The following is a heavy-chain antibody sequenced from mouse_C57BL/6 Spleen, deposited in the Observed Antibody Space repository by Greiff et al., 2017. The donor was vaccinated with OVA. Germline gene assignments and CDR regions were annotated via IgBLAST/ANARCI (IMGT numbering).Heavy chain of an antibody. D-gene: IGHD2-2*01. V-gene: IGHV1-26*01. CDR2: INPNNGGT. CDR3: SSALYGYDFDY. J-gene: IGHJ2*01. CDR1: GYTFTDYY. Sequence: VQLQQSGPELVKPGASVKISCKASGYTFTDYYMNWVKQSHGKSLEWIGDINPNNGGTSYNQKFKGKATLTVDKSSSTAYMELRSLTSEDSAVYYCSSALYGYDFDYWGQGTTLTVSS.